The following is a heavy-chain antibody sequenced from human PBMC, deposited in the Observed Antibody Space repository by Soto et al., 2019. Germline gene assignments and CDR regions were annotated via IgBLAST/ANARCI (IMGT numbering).Heavy chain of an antibody. CDR2: IYYSGST. CDR3: ARDRAYYYDSSGYYYIGAFDI. Sequence: LSLTCTVSGGSVSSGSYYWSWIRQPPGKGLEWIGYIYYSGSTNYNPSLKSRVTISVDTSKNQFSLKLSSVTAADTAVYYCARDRAYYYDSSGYYYIGAFDIWGQGTMVTVSS. D-gene: IGHD3-22*01. J-gene: IGHJ3*02. V-gene: IGHV4-61*01. CDR1: GGSVSSGSYY.